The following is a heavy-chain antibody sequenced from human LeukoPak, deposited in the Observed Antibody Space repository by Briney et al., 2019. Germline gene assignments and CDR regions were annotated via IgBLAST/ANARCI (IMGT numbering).Heavy chain of an antibody. CDR2: IRSKANSYAT. J-gene: IGHJ6*03. CDR3: TRLGGQQLGYYYYYMDV. CDR1: GFTFSGSA. Sequence: GGSLRLSCAASGFTFSGSAMHWVRQASGKGLEWVGRIRSKANSYATAYAASVKGRFTISRDDSKNTAYLQMNSLKTEDTAVYYCTRLGGQQLGYYYYYMDVWGKGTTVTVSS. V-gene: IGHV3-73*01. D-gene: IGHD6-13*01.